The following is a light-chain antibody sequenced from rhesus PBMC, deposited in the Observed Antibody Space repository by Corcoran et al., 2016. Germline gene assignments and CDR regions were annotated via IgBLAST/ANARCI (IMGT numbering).Light chain of an antibody. J-gene: IGKJ1*01. CDR3: QQSSYLWT. Sequence: ETVLTQSPATLSLSPGERVSFSCRASQSVGSYLAWYQQKPGQAPRLLTYGAATRATGIPERFSGSGSWTDFTLTISSLEPEDVGIYYCQQSSYLWTFGQGTKVEIK. V-gene: IGKV3-24*04. CDR1: QSVGSY. CDR2: GAA.